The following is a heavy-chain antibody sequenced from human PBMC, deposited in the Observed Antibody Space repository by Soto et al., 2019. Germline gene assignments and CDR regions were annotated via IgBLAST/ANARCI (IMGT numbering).Heavy chain of an antibody. CDR3: ASRLHDGSGYHYLYS. CDR1: GGSICRSSHY. J-gene: IGHJ4*02. CDR2: IYYSGRV. V-gene: IGHV4-39*01. D-gene: IGHD3-22*01. Sequence: PSESLSLTCTVSGGSICRSSHYWDWIRKPPGKGLEWIGTIYYSGRVIYNPSLTSRVTISVDTSKNRFAWKLNSVTAADTAVYYCASRLHDGSGYHYLYSWGQGTLVTV.